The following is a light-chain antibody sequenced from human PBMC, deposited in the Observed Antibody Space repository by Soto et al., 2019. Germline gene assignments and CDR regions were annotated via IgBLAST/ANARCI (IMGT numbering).Light chain of an antibody. J-gene: IGLJ1*01. V-gene: IGLV1-40*01. CDR2: VNN. CDR1: SSNIGAGYD. CDR3: QSYASSLSRYV. Sequence: QSVLTQPPSVSGAPGQRITISCTGTSSNIGAGYDVHWYQQLPGTAPKLLIYVNNNRPSGVPDRFSGSKSGTSASLAITGLKAEDEADYYCQSYASSLSRYVFGAGTQLTVL.